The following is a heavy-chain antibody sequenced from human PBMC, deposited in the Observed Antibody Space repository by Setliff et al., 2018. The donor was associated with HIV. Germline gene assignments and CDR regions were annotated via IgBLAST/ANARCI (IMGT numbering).Heavy chain of an antibody. CDR1: GYNFATYW. CDR3: ARRKTGDPRHACDV. CDR2: IYPSDSKI. V-gene: IGHV5-51*01. Sequence: GESLKISCQASGYNFATYWIGWVRQVPGEGLEWIAIIYPSDSKIKYNPSFRGQVTVSADQYITTAYLQWTSLKSSDTAIYFCARRKTGDPRHACDVWGRGTMVTV. D-gene: IGHD7-27*01. J-gene: IGHJ3*01.